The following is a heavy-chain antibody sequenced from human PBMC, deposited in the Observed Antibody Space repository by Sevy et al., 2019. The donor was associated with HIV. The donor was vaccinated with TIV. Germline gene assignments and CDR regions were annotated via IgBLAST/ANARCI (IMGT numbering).Heavy chain of an antibody. CDR1: GFTFDDFA. V-gene: IGHV3-9*01. D-gene: IGHD1-26*01. Sequence: GGSLRLSCAASGFTFDDFAMHWVRQVPGKGLEWVSGLNWDSGSVAYADSVKGRFTISRDNAKNALFLQMNSLRGEDTALYYCVRAVGGNDAYWGQGTLVTVSS. J-gene: IGHJ4*02. CDR2: LNWDSGSV. CDR3: VRAVGGNDAY.